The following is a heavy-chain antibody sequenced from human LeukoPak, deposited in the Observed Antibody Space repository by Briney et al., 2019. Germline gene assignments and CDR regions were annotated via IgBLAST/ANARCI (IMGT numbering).Heavy chain of an antibody. CDR1: GFTFSDYY. CDR2: ISSSGSTI. V-gene: IGHV3-11*01. D-gene: IGHD2/OR15-2a*01. CDR3: ARDYLPGEGNWFDP. Sequence: GGSLRLSCAASGFTFSDYYMSWIRQAPGKGLEWVSYISSSGSTIYYADSVKGRFTISRDNAKNSLYLQMNSLRAEDTAVYYCARDYLPGEGNWFDPWGQGTLVTVSS. J-gene: IGHJ5*02.